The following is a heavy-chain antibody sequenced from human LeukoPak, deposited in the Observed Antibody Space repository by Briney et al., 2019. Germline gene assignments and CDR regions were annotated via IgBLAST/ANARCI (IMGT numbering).Heavy chain of an antibody. V-gene: IGHV3-48*04. Sequence: GGSLRLSCAASGFTFSSYSMNWVRQAPGKGLEWVSYISSSSSTIYYADSVKGRFTISRDNAKNSLYLQMNSLRAEDTAVYYCARDLGNYDSSGYHDYWGQGTLVTVSS. CDR3: ARDLGNYDSSGYHDY. D-gene: IGHD3-22*01. CDR1: GFTFSSYS. J-gene: IGHJ4*02. CDR2: ISSSSSTI.